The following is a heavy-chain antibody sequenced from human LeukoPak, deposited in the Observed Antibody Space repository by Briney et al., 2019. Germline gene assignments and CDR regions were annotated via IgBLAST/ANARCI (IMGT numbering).Heavy chain of an antibody. CDR3: AASGGSKHEYYYYYMDV. V-gene: IGHV1-2*02. CDR2: INPNSGGT. J-gene: IGHJ6*03. D-gene: IGHD2-15*01. Sequence: AASVKVSCKASGYTFTGYYMHWVRQAPGQGLEWMGWINPNSGGTNYAQKFQGRVTMTRDTSISTAYMELSRLRSDDTAVYYCAASGGSKHEYYYYYMDVWGKGTTVTISS. CDR1: GYTFTGYY.